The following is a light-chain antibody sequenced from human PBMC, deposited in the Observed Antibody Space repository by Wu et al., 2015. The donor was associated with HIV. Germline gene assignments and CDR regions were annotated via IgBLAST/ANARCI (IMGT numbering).Light chain of an antibody. Sequence: DIQMTQSPSSLSASVGDRVTITCRASQSISSYLHWYQQKPGAAPKLLIYAASNLQSGVPSRFSGSGSGTDFTLTISSLQPEDFATHYCQQIYITPKTFGQGTRVEIE. CDR1: QSISSY. CDR3: QQIYITPKT. V-gene: IGKV1-39*01. J-gene: IGKJ1*01. CDR2: AAS.